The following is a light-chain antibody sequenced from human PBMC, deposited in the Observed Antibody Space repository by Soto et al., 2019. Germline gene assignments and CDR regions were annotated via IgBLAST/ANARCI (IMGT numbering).Light chain of an antibody. CDR2: EVS. CDR3: TSYAGSNIWV. V-gene: IGLV2-8*01. Sequence: QSVLTQPPSASGSPGQSVTISCTGTSSDVGAYKYVSWYQQYPGKAPKLMIYEVSRRPSGVPDRFSGSKSGNTASLTVSGLQAEDGADYYCTSYAGSNIWVFGGGTKVT. CDR1: SSDVGAYKY. J-gene: IGLJ3*02.